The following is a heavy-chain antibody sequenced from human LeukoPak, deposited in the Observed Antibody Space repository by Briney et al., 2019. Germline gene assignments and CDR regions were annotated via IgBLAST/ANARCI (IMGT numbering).Heavy chain of an antibody. J-gene: IGHJ4*02. CDR3: AKDPMVRGIVGY. CDR1: GFTFSSYA. V-gene: IGHV3-23*01. D-gene: IGHD3-10*01. CDR2: ISGSGVIT. Sequence: GGSLRLSCAASGFTFSSYAMSWVRQAPGKGLERVSAISGSGVITYYADSVKRRFTISRDNTKNTQYLQMNSLRAEDTAVYYCAKDPMVRGIVGYWGQGTLVSVSS.